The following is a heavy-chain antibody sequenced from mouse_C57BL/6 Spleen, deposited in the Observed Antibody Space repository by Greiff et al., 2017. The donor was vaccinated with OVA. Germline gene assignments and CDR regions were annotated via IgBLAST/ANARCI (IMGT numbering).Heavy chain of an antibody. D-gene: IGHD2-4*01. CDR1: GFTFSDYG. CDR2: ISSGSSTI. J-gene: IGHJ4*01. CDR3: ARIYYDYLDY. V-gene: IGHV5-17*01. Sequence: DVHLVESGGGLVKPGGSLKLSCAASGFTFSDYGMHWVRQAPEKGLEWVAYISSGSSTIYYADTVKGRFTISRDNAKNTLFLQMTSLRSEDTAMYYCARIYYDYLDYWGQGTSVTVSS.